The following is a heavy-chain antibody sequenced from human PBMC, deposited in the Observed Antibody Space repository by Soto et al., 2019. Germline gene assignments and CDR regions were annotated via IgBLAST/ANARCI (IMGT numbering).Heavy chain of an antibody. J-gene: IGHJ6*02. CDR2: MNPNSGNT. D-gene: IGHD3-16*01. Sequence: GAPVKVSCKTSGYTFTSYDINCVRQAPGQGLEWMGWMNPNSGNTAYAQKFQGRVTMTRNTSISTAYMELSSLRSEDTAVYYCAMVDVYVTPSPQDVWGQGTTVTVSS. CDR3: AMVDVYVTPSPQDV. CDR1: GYTFTSYD. V-gene: IGHV1-8*02.